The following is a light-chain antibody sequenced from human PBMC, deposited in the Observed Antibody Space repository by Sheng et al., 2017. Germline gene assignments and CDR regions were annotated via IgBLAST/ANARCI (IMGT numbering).Light chain of an antibody. J-gene: IGKJ4*01. Sequence: EIVLTQSPATLSLSPGERATLSCRASQHIRTNLGWYQQKPGQAPRLLIYDASIRATGIPARFSGSGSGTDFTLTVSSLEPADFAIYYCQQRSDWPLTFGGGTKVEIK. V-gene: IGKV3-11*01. CDR2: DAS. CDR3: QQRSDWPLT. CDR1: QHIRTN.